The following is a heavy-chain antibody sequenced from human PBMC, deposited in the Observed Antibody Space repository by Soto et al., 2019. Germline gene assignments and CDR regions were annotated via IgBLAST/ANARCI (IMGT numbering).Heavy chain of an antibody. D-gene: IGHD2-15*01. V-gene: IGHV1-69*01. Sequence: QVQLVQSGAEVKKPGSSVKVSCKASGGTFSNYTISWLRQAPGQGLEWMGGFIPIFRTPNYAQKFRGRVTITADDSTNTAYMELSSLRSEDTAVDYCARQGYSSGVSCYNNWFDPWGQGTLVTVSS. CDR1: GGTFSNYT. J-gene: IGHJ5*02. CDR3: ARQGYSSGVSCYNNWFDP. CDR2: FIPIFRTP.